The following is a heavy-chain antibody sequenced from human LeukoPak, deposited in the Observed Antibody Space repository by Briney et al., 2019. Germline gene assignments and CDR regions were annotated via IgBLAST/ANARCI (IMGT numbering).Heavy chain of an antibody. Sequence: GGSLRLSCGVSGFAFGSEAMNWVRQSPARGLEWVASISPGGGTTYYADSVKGRFTISRDNSKNTLYLQMNSLRAEDTAVYYCAKDILNCSSTSCYSAFDIWGQGTMVTVSS. D-gene: IGHD2-2*02. V-gene: IGHV3-23*01. CDR2: ISPGGGTT. CDR3: AKDILNCSSTSCYSAFDI. J-gene: IGHJ3*02. CDR1: GFAFGSEA.